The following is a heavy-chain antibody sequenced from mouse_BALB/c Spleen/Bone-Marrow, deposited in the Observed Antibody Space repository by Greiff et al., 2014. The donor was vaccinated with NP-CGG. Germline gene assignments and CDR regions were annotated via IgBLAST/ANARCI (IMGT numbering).Heavy chain of an antibody. CDR3: ARNHYAMDY. Sequence: VQLQQSGPELVRPGDSVKMSCKASGYTFTSYWMHWVKQRLGQGLEWIGMIDPSNSESRLNQKFKDKATLNVDKSSNTVYMQXXXLTSEDSADYYCARNHYAMDYWGQGTSVTVSS. CDR2: IDPSNSES. J-gene: IGHJ4*01. V-gene: IGHV1S127*01. CDR1: GYTFTSYW.